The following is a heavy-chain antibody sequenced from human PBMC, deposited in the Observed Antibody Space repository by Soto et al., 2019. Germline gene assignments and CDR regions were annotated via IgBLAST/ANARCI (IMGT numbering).Heavy chain of an antibody. CDR1: GYTFNDYA. V-gene: IGHV1-18*01. CDR3: ARGSYCSGGTCTNWFDA. CDR2: ISASIGHT. J-gene: IGHJ5*02. D-gene: IGHD2-15*01. Sequence: QLVQSGAEVKKPWASVKVSCKSSGYTFNDYAITWVRQAPGQGLEWVGWISASIGHTNYAQSFQGRVTMTTDRSTTTAYMDLRSLRSDDTAVYYCARGSYCSGGTCTNWFDAWGQGTLVTVSS.